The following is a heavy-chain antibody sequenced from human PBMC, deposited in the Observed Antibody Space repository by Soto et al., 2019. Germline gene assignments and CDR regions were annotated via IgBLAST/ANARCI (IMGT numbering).Heavy chain of an antibody. CDR2: ISSSGYST. Sequence: VGSVRLSCASSGCTFNSYAMSCVRQAPGKWLEWVSAISSSGYSTYYADSVKGRFTISRDDSKNTVYLQMNNLRAEDTAVYYCAKGSVVVHAKFQSWGQGPWVIVSS. CDR3: AKGSVVVHAKFQS. D-gene: IGHD2-8*02. J-gene: IGHJ4*02. CDR1: GCTFNSYA. V-gene: IGHV3-23*01.